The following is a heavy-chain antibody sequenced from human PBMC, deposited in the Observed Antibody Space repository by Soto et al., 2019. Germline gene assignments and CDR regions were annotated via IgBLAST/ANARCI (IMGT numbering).Heavy chain of an antibody. Sequence: PSESLSITCGVYVGSFSGYQWNWIRQSPGQGLEWIGEINHSGTTKYNPSLESRINLSVDTSKKQFSLKMFSVTAADTAIYYCARGWRFDPWGQGTQVTVSS. V-gene: IGHV4-34*01. CDR2: INHSGTT. CDR1: VGSFSGYQ. CDR3: ARGWRFDP. D-gene: IGHD1-1*01. J-gene: IGHJ5*02.